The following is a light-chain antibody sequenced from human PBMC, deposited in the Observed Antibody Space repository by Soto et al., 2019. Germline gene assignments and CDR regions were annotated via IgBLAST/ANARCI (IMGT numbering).Light chain of an antibody. V-gene: IGKV3-20*01. Sequence: EIVLTQSPGTLSLSPGARATLSCRASESVSSVYLAWYQHKPGQAPRLLIFGASSRATAIPDRFSGSGSGTDFTLTISRLEPEDFAVYYCQHYGGSFTFGQGTRLEIK. CDR3: QHYGGSFT. J-gene: IGKJ5*01. CDR2: GAS. CDR1: ESVSSVY.